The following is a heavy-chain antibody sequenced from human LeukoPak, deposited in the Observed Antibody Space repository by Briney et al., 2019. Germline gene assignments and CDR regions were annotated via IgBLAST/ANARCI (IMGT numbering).Heavy chain of an antibody. CDR2: MNPNSGNT. D-gene: IGHD4-11*01. Sequence: ASVKVSCKASGYTFTSYDINWVRQATGQGLEWVGWMNPNSGNTGYAQKFQGRVTMIRNTSISTAYMELSSLRSEDTAVYYCARVATNAVTTVRFYYYGMDVWGQGTTVTVSS. J-gene: IGHJ6*02. V-gene: IGHV1-8*01. CDR3: ARVATNAVTTVRFYYYGMDV. CDR1: GYTFTSYD.